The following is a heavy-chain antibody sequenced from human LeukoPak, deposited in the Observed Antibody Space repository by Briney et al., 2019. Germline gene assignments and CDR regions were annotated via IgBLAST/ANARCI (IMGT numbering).Heavy chain of an antibody. CDR3: ARGNYYDSSGDAFDI. CDR1: GFTFDDYA. J-gene: IGHJ3*02. V-gene: IGHV3-43D*03. Sequence: GGSLRLSCAASGFTFDDYAMHWVRQAPGKGLEWVSLISWDGGSTYYADSVKGRFTISRDNSKNTLYLQMNSLRAEDTAVYYCARGNYYDSSGDAFDIWGQGTMVTVSS. D-gene: IGHD3-22*01. CDR2: ISWDGGST.